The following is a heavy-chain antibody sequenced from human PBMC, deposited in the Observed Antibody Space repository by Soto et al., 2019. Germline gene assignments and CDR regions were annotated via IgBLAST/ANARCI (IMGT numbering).Heavy chain of an antibody. CDR2: INHSGST. D-gene: IGHD3-16*01. CDR1: GGSFSGYY. V-gene: IGHV4-34*01. Sequence: SETLSLTCAVYGGSFSGYYWSWIRQPPGKGLEWIGEINHSGSTNYNPSLKSRVTISVDTSKNQFSLKLSSVTAADTAVYYCASGSSYASSVGWFDPWGQGTLVTVSS. CDR3: ASGSSYASSVGWFDP. J-gene: IGHJ5*02.